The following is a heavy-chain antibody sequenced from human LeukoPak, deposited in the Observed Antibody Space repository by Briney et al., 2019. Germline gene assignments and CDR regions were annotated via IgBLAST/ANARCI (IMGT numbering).Heavy chain of an antibody. CDR2: ITWNSGAI. D-gene: IGHD6-13*01. CDR1: GFIFGDYA. V-gene: IGHV3-9*01. CDR3: AQSRYSNSAIDY. J-gene: IGHJ4*02. Sequence: SLRLSCAASGFIFGDYAMHWVRQAPGKGLEWVSGITWNSGAIGYADSVKGRFTISRDNAKSSLYLQMNSLRPEDTAFYYCAQSRYSNSAIDYWGQGTLVTVSS.